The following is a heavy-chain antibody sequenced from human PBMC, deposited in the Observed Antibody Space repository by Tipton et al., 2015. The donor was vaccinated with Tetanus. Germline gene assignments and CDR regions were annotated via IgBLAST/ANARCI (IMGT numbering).Heavy chain of an antibody. Sequence: TLSLTCTVSGVSIADDTNYWGWIRQPPGKGLEWFGSIYFSGDTYSNTSHKSRVTISGDTSRNHFTLRVSSVTAADTAVYYCARHNRGFFPFCDYWGQGTLVTVSS. CDR2: IYFSGDT. V-gene: IGHV4-39*01. CDR3: ARHNRGFFPFCDY. CDR1: GVSIADDTNY. D-gene: IGHD2/OR15-2a*01. J-gene: IGHJ4*02.